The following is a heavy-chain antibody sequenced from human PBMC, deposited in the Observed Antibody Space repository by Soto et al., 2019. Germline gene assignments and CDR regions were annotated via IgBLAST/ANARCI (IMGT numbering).Heavy chain of an antibody. CDR3: ARDRSCPTFSYYNDMDV. Sequence: SETLSLTCTVSGGSISSGDYYWSWIRQPPGKGLEWIGYIYYSGSTYYNPSLKSRVTISVDTSKNQFSLKLSSVTAADTAVYYCARDRSCPTFSYYNDMDVFCQRDTVTVS. V-gene: IGHV4-30-4*01. J-gene: IGHJ6*02. CDR2: IYYSGST. CDR1: GGSISSGDYY.